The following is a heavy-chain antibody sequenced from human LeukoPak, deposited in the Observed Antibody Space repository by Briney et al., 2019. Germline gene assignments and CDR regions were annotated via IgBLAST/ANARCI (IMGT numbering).Heavy chain of an antibody. J-gene: IGHJ4*02. Sequence: QPGGSLRLSCAASGFTFSSYGMHWVRQAPGKGLEWVAVIWYDGSNKYYADSVKGRFTISRDNSKNTLYLQMNSLRAEDTAVYYCARDGDYYDSSGYFDYWGQGTLVTVSS. CDR3: ARDGDYYDSSGYFDY. D-gene: IGHD3-22*01. V-gene: IGHV3-33*01. CDR2: IWYDGSNK. CDR1: GFTFSSYG.